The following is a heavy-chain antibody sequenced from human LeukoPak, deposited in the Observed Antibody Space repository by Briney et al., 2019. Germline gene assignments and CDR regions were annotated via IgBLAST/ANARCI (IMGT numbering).Heavy chain of an antibody. D-gene: IGHD3-9*01. CDR3: ALVPINYDILTGYPYLDY. J-gene: IGHJ4*02. CDR2: INPSGGST. CDR1: GYTFTSYY. Sequence: ASVKVSCKASGYTFTSYYMHWVRQAPGQGLEWMGIINPSGGSTSYAQKFQGRVTMTRDTSTSTVYMELSSLRSEDTAVYYCALVPINYDILTGYPYLDYWGQGTLVTVSS. V-gene: IGHV1-46*01.